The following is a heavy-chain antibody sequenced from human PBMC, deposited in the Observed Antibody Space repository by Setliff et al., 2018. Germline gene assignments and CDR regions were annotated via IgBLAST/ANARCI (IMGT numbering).Heavy chain of an antibody. J-gene: IGHJ4*02. Sequence: ASVKVSCKASGYSFTSYYMYWLRQAPGQGPEWIGIINIGGGSTSYAQKFEDRVTMTRDTSTSTVYLEVPSLRSEDTAVYYCARDRVGSGVHGFDYWGQGTLVTVSS. CDR1: GYSFTSYY. V-gene: IGHV1-46*01. D-gene: IGHD3-10*01. CDR2: INIGGGST. CDR3: ARDRVGSGVHGFDY.